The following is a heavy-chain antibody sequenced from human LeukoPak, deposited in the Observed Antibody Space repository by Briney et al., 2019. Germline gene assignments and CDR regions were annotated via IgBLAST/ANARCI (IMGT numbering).Heavy chain of an antibody. CDR1: GGSISSYY. D-gene: IGHD1-26*01. CDR3: ARDDSGSYPY. J-gene: IGHJ4*02. CDR2: IYYSGST. Sequence: PSETLSLTCTVSGGSISSYYWSWIRQPPGKGLRWIGYIYYSGSTNYNPSLKSRVTISVDTSKNQFSLKLSSVTAADTAVYYCARDDSGSYPYWGQGTLVTVSS. V-gene: IGHV4-59*01.